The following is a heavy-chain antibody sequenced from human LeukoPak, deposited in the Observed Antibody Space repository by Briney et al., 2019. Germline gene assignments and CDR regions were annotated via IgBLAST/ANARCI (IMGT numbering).Heavy chain of an antibody. CDR3: ARELRLGELFDY. CDR2: INSDGSST. Sequence: FSAASGFPFSSYWMHWVRQAPGKGLVWVSRINSDGSSTRYADSVKGRFTISRDNAKNTLYLQMNSLRAEDTAVYYCARELRLGELFDYWGQGTLVTVSS. V-gene: IGHV3-74*01. J-gene: IGHJ4*02. D-gene: IGHD3-16*01. CDR1: GFPFSSYW.